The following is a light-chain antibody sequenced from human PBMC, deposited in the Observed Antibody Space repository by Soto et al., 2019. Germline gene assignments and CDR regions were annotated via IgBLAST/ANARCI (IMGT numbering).Light chain of an antibody. J-gene: IGLJ1*01. Sequence: QSALTQPASVSGSPGQSITISCTGTSSDVGGYNYVSWYQQHPGKAPKLMIYEVSNRPSGVSNRFSGSKSGNTSSLTISGLQAEDEADYYRSSYTSSSTRVLGTGTKLTVL. CDR3: SSYTSSSTRV. V-gene: IGLV2-14*01. CDR2: EVS. CDR1: SSDVGGYNY.